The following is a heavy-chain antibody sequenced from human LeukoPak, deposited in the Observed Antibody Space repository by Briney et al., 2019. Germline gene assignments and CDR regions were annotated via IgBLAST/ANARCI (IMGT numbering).Heavy chain of an antibody. CDR1: GFTFSSYE. J-gene: IGHJ4*02. V-gene: IGHV3-48*03. D-gene: IGHD3-3*01. CDR2: ISSSGSTI. Sequence: PGGSLRLSCAASGFTFSSYEMNWVRQAPGKGLEWVSYISSSGSTIYYAESVKGRFTISRDNAKNSLYLQMNSLRADDTAVYYCSRSARLMKGVVEVTALDDWGQGTLVTVSS. CDR3: SRSARLMKGVVEVTALDD.